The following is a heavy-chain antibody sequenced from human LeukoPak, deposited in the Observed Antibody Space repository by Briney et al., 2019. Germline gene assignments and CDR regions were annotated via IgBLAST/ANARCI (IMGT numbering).Heavy chain of an antibody. CDR1: GFTFSTYA. V-gene: IGHV3-23*01. CDR2: ISGSGGST. Sequence: GGSLRLSCAASGFTFSTYAMSWVRQAPGKGLEWVSAISGSGGSTYYADSVKGQFTISTDNSQNTLYLQMNSLRVEDTAVYYCEVSCYSCWFDPWGQGTLVTVSS. J-gene: IGHJ5*02. D-gene: IGHD2-2*02. CDR3: EVSCYSCWFDP.